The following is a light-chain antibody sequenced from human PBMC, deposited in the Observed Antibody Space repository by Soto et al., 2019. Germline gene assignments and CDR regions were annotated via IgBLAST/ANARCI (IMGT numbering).Light chain of an antibody. V-gene: IGLV2-23*02. Sequence: QSALTQPASVSGSPGQSITISCTGTSSDVGSYNLVSWYQQHPGKAPKLIIFEVTKRPSGISNRFSGSKSGNTASLTISGLQAEDEADYYCCSYARSNDVMFGGGTKLTVL. J-gene: IGLJ3*02. CDR3: CSYARSNDVM. CDR2: EVT. CDR1: SSDVGSYNL.